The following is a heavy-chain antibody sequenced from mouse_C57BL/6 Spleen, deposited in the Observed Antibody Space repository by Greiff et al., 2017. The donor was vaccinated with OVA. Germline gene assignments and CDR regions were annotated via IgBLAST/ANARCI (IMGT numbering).Heavy chain of an antibody. CDR3: ARKSFTTVYFDV. V-gene: IGHV5-17*01. CDR1: GFTFSDYG. CDR2: ISSGSSTI. J-gene: IGHJ1*03. D-gene: IGHD1-1*01. Sequence: DVMLVESGGGLVKPGGSLKLSCAASGFTFSDYGMHWVRQAPEKGLEWVAYISSGSSTIYYADTVKGRFTISRDNAKNTLFLQMTSLRSEDTAMYYCARKSFTTVYFDVWGTGTTVTVSS.